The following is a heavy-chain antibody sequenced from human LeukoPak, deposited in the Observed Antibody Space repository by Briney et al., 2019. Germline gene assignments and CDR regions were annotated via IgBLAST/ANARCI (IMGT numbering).Heavy chain of an antibody. CDR3: ARGRRYSYGSGRYYYYYGMDV. V-gene: IGHV4-34*01. D-gene: IGHD5-18*01. CDR1: GGSFSGYY. Sequence: SETLSLTCAVYGGSFSGYYWSWIRQPPGKGLEWIGEINHNGSTNYNPSLKSRVTISVDTSKNQFSLKLSSVTAADTAVYYCARGRRYSYGSGRYYYYYGMDVWGQGTTVTVSS. CDR2: INHNGST. J-gene: IGHJ6*02.